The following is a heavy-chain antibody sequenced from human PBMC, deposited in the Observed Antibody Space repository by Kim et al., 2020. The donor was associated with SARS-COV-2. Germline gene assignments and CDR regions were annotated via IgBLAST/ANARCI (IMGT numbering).Heavy chain of an antibody. V-gene: IGHV3-7*04. CDR3: ARASGYLIDY. CDR2: RGK. D-gene: IGHD3-22*01. Sequence: RGKNYVESVKGRYTISRDNAKKSVYMQMNSLRAEDTAVYYCARASGYLIDYWGQGTLVTVSS. J-gene: IGHJ4*02.